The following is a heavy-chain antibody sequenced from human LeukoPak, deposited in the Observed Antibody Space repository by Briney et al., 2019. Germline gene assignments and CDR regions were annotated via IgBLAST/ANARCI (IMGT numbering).Heavy chain of an antibody. CDR1: GGSISSGGYY. D-gene: IGHD6-6*01. V-gene: IGHV4-31*03. CDR3: ARSIGSSALHRLDYFDY. J-gene: IGHJ4*02. CDR2: IYYSGST. Sequence: PSETLSLTCTVSGGSISSGGYYWSWIRQHPGKGLEWIGYIYYSGSTYYNPSLKSRVTISVDTSKNQFSLKLSSVTAADTAVYYCARSIGSSALHRLDYFDYWGQGTLVTVSS.